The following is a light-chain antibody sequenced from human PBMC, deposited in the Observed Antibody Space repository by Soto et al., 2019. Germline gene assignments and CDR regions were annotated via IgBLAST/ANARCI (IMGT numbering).Light chain of an antibody. V-gene: IGKV1-6*01. Sequence: ALQMTQSPSSLSASVGDRVTITCRASQAIGNDLTWYQQKPGKAPNLLIFAASSLQSGVPSRFSGSGSGTDFTLTISSLQPEDFATYYCLQDYNYPLTFGQGTKLEIK. CDR2: AAS. J-gene: IGKJ2*01. CDR3: LQDYNYPLT. CDR1: QAIGND.